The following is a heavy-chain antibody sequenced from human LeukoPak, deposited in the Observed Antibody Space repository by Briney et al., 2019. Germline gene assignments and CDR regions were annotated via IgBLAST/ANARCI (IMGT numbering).Heavy chain of an antibody. Sequence: GGTLRLSCAASGFIFSHYGMNWVCQAPGKGLEWVSGITSRSTTYYADSVKGRSTISRDNSKNMVWLQINSPTAEDTATYYCAKDGNWARFEDWGQGTLVTVSS. CDR1: GFIFSHYG. CDR2: ITSRSTT. V-gene: IGHV3-23*01. CDR3: AKDGNWARFED. D-gene: IGHD7-27*01. J-gene: IGHJ4*02.